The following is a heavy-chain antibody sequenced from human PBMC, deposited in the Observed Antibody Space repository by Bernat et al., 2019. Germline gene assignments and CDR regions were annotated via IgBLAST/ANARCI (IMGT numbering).Heavy chain of an antibody. J-gene: IGHJ6*02. Sequence: EVRLVESGGGFTQPGGSLRLSCTVSGFTVSNNYVSWVRQAPGKGLAWVSVFYSGGSTYQADSVKGRFTIAVDNSKSTLYLQMSRMTVEDTAVYYCAKGGGIWGYGMDVWGQGTTVIVSS. D-gene: IGHD3-16*01. CDR3: AKGGGIWGYGMDV. CDR2: FYSGGST. CDR1: GFTVSNNY. V-gene: IGHV3-53*01.